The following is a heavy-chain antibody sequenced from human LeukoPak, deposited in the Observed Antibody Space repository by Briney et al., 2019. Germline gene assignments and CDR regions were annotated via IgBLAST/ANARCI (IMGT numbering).Heavy chain of an antibody. CDR3: ASGGINMVRGGYYFDY. Sequence: GGSLRLSCAASGFTVIANYMSWVRQAPGKGLEWVSVIYIGGNTYYADSVKGRFTISRDNSKNTLYLQMNSLRAEDTAVYHCASGGINMVRGGYYFDYWGQGTLVTVSS. CDR2: IYIGGNT. CDR1: GFTVIANY. J-gene: IGHJ4*02. D-gene: IGHD3-10*01. V-gene: IGHV3-53*01.